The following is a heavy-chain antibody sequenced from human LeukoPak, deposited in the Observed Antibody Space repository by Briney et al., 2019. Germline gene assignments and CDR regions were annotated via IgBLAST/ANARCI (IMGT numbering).Heavy chain of an antibody. CDR2: IYYSGST. CDR1: GGSISSYY. V-gene: IGHV4-59*01. J-gene: IGHJ4*02. Sequence: KPSETLSLTCIVSGGSISSYYWSWIRQPPGKGLEWIGYIYYSGSTNYNPSLKSRVTISVDTSKNQFSLKLSSVTAADTAVYYCARDGRGIVLWGQGTLVTVSS. CDR3: ARDGRGIVL. D-gene: IGHD1-26*01.